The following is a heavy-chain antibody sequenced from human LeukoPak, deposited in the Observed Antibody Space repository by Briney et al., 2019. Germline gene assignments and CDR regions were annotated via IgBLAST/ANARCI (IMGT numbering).Heavy chain of an antibody. CDR1: GGSLSSYY. D-gene: IGHD3-22*01. J-gene: IGHJ4*02. CDR3: ARRDYDSSGYPFFDY. Sequence: PSETLSLTCTVSGGSLSSYYWSWVRQPPGKGLEWIGYIYTSGSTNYNPSLTSRATISVDTSKDQFSLKLSSVTAADTAVYYCARRDYDSSGYPFFDYWGRGTLVTVSS. CDR2: IYTSGST. V-gene: IGHV4-4*09.